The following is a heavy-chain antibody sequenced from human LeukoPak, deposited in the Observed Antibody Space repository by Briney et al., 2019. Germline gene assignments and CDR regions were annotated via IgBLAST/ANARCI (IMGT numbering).Heavy chain of an antibody. CDR2: INHSGST. CDR3: ASSSYDSSGYYPGLFDY. Sequence: PSGTLSLTCVVYGGSFSGYYWRWIRQPAGKGLEWVGEINHSGSTNYNASLKSRVNISVDTSKIQFSLKLSSVTAADTAVYYCASSSYDSSGYYPGLFDYWGQGTLVTVSS. D-gene: IGHD3-22*01. J-gene: IGHJ4*02. CDR1: GGSFSGYY. V-gene: IGHV4-34*01.